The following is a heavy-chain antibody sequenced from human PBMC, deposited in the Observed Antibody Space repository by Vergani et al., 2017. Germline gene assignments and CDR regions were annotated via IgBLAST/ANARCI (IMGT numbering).Heavy chain of an antibody. V-gene: IGHV1-18*01. CDR1: GYTFTSYG. CDR3: ARDLFSGVDSSGWYSDY. D-gene: IGHD6-19*01. CDR2: ISAYNGNT. Sequence: QVQLVQSGAEVKKPGSSVKVSCKASGYTFTSYGISWVRQAPGQGLEWMGWISAYNGNTNYAQKLQGRVTMTTDTSTSTAYMELRSLRSDDTAVYYCARDLFSGVDSSGWYSDYWGQGTLVTVSS. J-gene: IGHJ4*02.